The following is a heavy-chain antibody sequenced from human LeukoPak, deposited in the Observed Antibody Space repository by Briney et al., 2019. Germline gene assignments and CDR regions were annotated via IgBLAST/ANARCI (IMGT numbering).Heavy chain of an antibody. V-gene: IGHV3-23*01. CDR1: GLTFSDYA. D-gene: IGHD2-15*01. J-gene: IGHJ4*02. CDR2: VTGSGGST. Sequence: AGGSLRLSCAASGLTFSDYAMSLVRQARGKGLEWVSAVTGSGGSTYYTDSVKGRFTISRDNFKNILYLQMNNLRADDTALYYCASRYCSGGSCYNRYYFDNWGQGTLVTVSS. CDR3: ASRYCSGGSCYNRYYFDN.